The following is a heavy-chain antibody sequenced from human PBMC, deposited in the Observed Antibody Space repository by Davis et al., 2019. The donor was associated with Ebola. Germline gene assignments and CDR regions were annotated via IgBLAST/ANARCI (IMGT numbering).Heavy chain of an antibody. CDR2: IYYSGST. D-gene: IGHD6-13*01. CDR3: ARGSSSWVYYGMDV. CDR1: GGFISSYY. V-gene: IGHV4-59*12. Sequence: MPSETLSLTCTVSGGFISSYYWSWIRQPPGKGLEWIGYIYYSGSTNYNPSLKSRVTISVDTSKNQFSLKLSSVTAADTAVYYCARGSSSWVYYGMDVWGQGTTVTVSS. J-gene: IGHJ6*02.